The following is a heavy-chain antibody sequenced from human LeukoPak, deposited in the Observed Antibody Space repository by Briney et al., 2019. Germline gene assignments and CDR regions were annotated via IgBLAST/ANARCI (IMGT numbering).Heavy chain of an antibody. CDR3: ARHPNRGYYPDY. CDR2: IYTSGST. CDR1: GGSISGGSYY. Sequence: SETLSLTCSVSGGSISGGSYYWSWIRQPAGKGLEWIGRIYTSGSTNYNPSLKSRVTMSVDTSKNQFSLKLSSVTAADTAVYYCARHPNRGYYPDYWGQGTLATVSS. D-gene: IGHD3-22*01. V-gene: IGHV4-61*02. J-gene: IGHJ4*02.